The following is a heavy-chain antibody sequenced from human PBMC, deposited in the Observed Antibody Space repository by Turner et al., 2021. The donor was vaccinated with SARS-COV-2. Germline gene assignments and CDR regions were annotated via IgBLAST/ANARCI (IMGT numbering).Heavy chain of an antibody. J-gene: IGHJ6*02. Sequence: QFTLKASAPVLVKPTETLTLTFTVSGFSLSNAKMGVSWIRQPSVKALQWLAHIFSTDKKSYSTSLKSRLTISKDTSKSQVVLTMTNMDPVDTATYYCARIMWWELAYGMDVWGQGTTVTVSS. CDR1: GFSLSNAKMG. D-gene: IGHD1-26*01. CDR2: IFSTDKK. V-gene: IGHV2-26*01. CDR3: ARIMWWELAYGMDV.